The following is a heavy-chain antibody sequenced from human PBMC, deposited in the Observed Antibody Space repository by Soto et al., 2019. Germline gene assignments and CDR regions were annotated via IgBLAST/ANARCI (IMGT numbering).Heavy chain of an antibody. CDR2: ISGSGGST. CDR1: GFTFSSYA. D-gene: IGHD3-3*01. V-gene: IGHV3-23*01. CDR3: AKDLPNYDFWSGYSYYFAY. Sequence: PGGSLRLSCAASGFTFSSYAMSWVRQAPGKGLEWVSAISGSGGSTYYADSVKGRFTISRDNSKNTLYLQMNSLRAEDTAVYYCAKDLPNYDFWSGYSYYFAYWGQGTLVTVSS. J-gene: IGHJ4*02.